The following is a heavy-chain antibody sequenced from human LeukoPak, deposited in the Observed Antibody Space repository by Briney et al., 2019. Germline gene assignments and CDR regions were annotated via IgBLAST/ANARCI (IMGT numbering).Heavy chain of an antibody. Sequence: SETLSLTCTVSGGSISSDESYWNWIRQPPGKGLEWIGYIYYSGSTYYSPSLKSRVIISVDTSKDQFSLKLNSVTAADTAVYYCGRGSNYHGMAIDYWGRGTPVTVSS. V-gene: IGHV4-30-4*01. D-gene: IGHD1-7*01. CDR2: IYYSGST. CDR1: GGSISSDESY. CDR3: GRGSNYHGMAIDY. J-gene: IGHJ4*02.